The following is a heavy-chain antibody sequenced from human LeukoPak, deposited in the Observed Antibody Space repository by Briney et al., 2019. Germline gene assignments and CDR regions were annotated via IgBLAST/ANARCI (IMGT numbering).Heavy chain of an antibody. J-gene: IGHJ1*01. CDR1: GGSISSGGYS. V-gene: IGHV4-30-2*01. Sequence: SQTLSLTCAVSGGSISSGGYSWSWIRQPPGKGLEWIGYIYHSGSTYYNPSLKSRVTISVDRSKNQFSLKLSSVTAADTAVYYCARDIRYCSSTSCSEYFQHWGQGTLVTVSS. CDR2: IYHSGST. CDR3: ARDIRYCSSTSCSEYFQH. D-gene: IGHD2-2*01.